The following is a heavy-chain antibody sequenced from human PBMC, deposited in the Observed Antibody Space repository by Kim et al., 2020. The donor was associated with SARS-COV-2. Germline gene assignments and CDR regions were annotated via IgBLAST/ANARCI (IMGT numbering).Heavy chain of an antibody. J-gene: IGHJ4*02. Sequence: SETLSLTCTVSGGSISSSSYYWGWIRQPPGKGLEWIGSIYYSGSTYYNPSLKSRVTISVDTSRNQFSLKLSSVTAADTAVYYCATYGDYFDYWGQGTLVT. D-gene: IGHD3-10*01. CDR1: GGSISSSSYY. V-gene: IGHV4-39*01. CDR3: ATYGDYFDY. CDR2: IYYSGST.